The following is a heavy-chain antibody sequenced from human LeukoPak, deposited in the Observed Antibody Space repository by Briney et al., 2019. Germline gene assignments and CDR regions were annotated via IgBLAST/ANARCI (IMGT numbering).Heavy chain of an antibody. V-gene: IGHV4-59*01. CDR2: IYYSGST. J-gene: IGHJ2*01. Sequence: SETLSLTCTVSGGSISSYCWSWIRQPPGKGLEWIGYIYYSGSTNYNPSLKSRVTISVDTSKNQFSLKLSSVTAADTAVYYCARVRATVTTWYFDPWGRGTLVTVSS. CDR1: GGSISSYC. D-gene: IGHD4-17*01. CDR3: ARVRATVTTWYFDP.